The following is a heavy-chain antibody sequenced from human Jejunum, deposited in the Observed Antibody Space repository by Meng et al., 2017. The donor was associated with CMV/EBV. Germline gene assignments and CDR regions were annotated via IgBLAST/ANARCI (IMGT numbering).Heavy chain of an antibody. CDR1: GFSFYGYL. Sequence: AASGFSFYGYLMFWFRQAPGKGLEWVAYITSSGDNIHYANSVEGRFTISRDNAKASLILQMNSLRAEDSGIYYCARGGVAYAFDHWGQGTLVTVSS. V-gene: IGHV3-11*01. D-gene: IGHD2-8*01. CDR3: ARGGVAYAFDH. CDR2: ITSSGDNI. J-gene: IGHJ4*02.